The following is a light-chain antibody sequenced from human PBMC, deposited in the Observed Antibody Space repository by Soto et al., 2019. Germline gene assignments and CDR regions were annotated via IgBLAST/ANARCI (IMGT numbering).Light chain of an antibody. CDR1: SSDVGGYNY. CDR3: TSYTSNNTPV. Sequence: QSALTQPASVSGSPGQAITISCTGTSSDVGGYNYVSWYQQYPGKAPKLMIYEVSNRPSGVSDRFSGSKSANTASLTISGLQAEDEADYYCTSYTSNNTPVFGTGTKLTVL. V-gene: IGLV2-14*01. J-gene: IGLJ1*01. CDR2: EVS.